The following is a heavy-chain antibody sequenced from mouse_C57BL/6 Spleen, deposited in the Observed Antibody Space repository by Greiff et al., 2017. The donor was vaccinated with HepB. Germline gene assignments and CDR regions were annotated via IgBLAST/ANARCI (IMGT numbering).Heavy chain of an antibody. J-gene: IGHJ3*01. CDR3: ARFDYDGGGFAY. Sequence: QVQLKQPGAELVRPGSSVKLSCKASGYTFTSYWMHWVKQRPIQGLEWIGNIDPSDSETHYNQKFKDKATLTVDKSSSTAYMQLSSLTSEDSAVYYCARFDYDGGGFAYWGQGTLVTVSA. CDR1: GYTFTSYW. V-gene: IGHV1-52*01. CDR2: IDPSDSET. D-gene: IGHD2-4*01.